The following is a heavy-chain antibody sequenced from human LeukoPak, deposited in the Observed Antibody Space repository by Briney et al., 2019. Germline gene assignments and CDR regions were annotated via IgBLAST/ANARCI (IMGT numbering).Heavy chain of an antibody. CDR1: GVSFSDHY. J-gene: IGHJ4*02. CDR2: VNRSGST. Sequence: PSETLSLTCAVSGVSFSDHYWSWIRQPPGKGLEWIEEVNRSGSTNSNPSLKSRVTVSVDTSKNQFSLNLSSVTAADTGVCYCARVLTGTLDYWGQGILVTVSS. CDR3: ARVLTGTLDY. D-gene: IGHD1-7*01. V-gene: IGHV4-34*01.